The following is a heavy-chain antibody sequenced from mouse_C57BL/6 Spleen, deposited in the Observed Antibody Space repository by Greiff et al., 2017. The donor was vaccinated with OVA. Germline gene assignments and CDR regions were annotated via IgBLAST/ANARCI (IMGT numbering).Heavy chain of an antibody. J-gene: IGHJ4*01. V-gene: IGHV3-6*01. Sequence: EESGPGLVKPSQSLSLTCSVTGYSITSGYYWNWIRQFPGNKLEWMGYISYDGSNNYNPSLKNRISITRDTSKNQFFLKLNSVTTEDTATYYCANYDFIYAMDYWGQGTSVTVSS. CDR3: ANYDFIYAMDY. CDR1: GYSITSGYY. CDR2: ISYDGSN. D-gene: IGHD2-4*01.